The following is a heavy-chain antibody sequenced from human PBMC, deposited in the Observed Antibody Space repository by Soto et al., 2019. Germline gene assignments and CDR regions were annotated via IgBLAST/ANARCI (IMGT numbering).Heavy chain of an antibody. V-gene: IGHV5-51*01. CDR3: ARLARLSGSYRKGHVDY. Sequence: GESLKISCKGSGYSFTSYWIGWVRQMPGKGLEWMGIIYPGDSDTRYSPSFQGQVTISADKSISTAYLQWSSLKASDTAMYYCARLARLSGSYRKGHVDYWGQGTMVPVSS. J-gene: IGHJ4*02. D-gene: IGHD1-26*01. CDR2: IYPGDSDT. CDR1: GYSFTSYW.